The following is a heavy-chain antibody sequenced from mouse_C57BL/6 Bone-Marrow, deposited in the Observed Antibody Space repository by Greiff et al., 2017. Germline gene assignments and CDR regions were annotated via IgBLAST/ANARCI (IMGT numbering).Heavy chain of an antibody. CDR3: AGPLYDGSRVYAMDY. J-gene: IGHJ4*01. V-gene: IGHV1-31*01. CDR2: IYPYNGVS. CDR1: GYSFTGYY. D-gene: IGHD1-1*01. Sequence: EVQLQQSGPELVKPGASVKISCKASGYSFTGYYMHWVKQSHGNILDWIGYIYPYNGVSSYNQKFKGKATLTVDKSSLTAYMELRSLTSADAAVYYWAGPLYDGSRVYAMDYWGQGTSVTVSS.